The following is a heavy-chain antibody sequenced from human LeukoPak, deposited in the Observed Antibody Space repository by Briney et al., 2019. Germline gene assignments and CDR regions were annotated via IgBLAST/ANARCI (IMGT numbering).Heavy chain of an antibody. CDR3: AREGGIDYGDYGDY. Sequence: ASVKVSCEASGGTFSSYAISWVRQAPGQGLEWMGWISAYNGNTNYAQKLQGRVAMTTDTSTSTAYMELRSLRSDDTAVYYCAREGGIDYGDYGDYWGQGTLVTVSS. V-gene: IGHV1-18*01. D-gene: IGHD4-17*01. CDR2: ISAYNGNT. J-gene: IGHJ4*02. CDR1: GGTFSSYA.